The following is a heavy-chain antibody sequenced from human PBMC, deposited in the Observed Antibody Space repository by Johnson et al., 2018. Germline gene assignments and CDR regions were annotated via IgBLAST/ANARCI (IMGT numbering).Heavy chain of an antibody. Sequence: QVQLVESGGGVVQXGRSXRLXCAASGSIFSGYVMHWVRQAPGNGLEWVALKSHDGISKQYGDSVKDRFTISRDDSKTTLYLEMNSLRVEDTAVYYCAREGYSSGRAGIFDMWGQGTIVTVSS. CDR2: KSHDGISK. D-gene: IGHD6-19*01. V-gene: IGHV3-30*03. CDR3: AREGYSSGRAGIFDM. CDR1: GSIFSGYV. J-gene: IGHJ3*02.